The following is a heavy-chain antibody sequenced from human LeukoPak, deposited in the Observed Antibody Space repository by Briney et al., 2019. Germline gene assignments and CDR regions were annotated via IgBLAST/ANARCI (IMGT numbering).Heavy chain of an antibody. D-gene: IGHD3-22*01. Sequence: AASVKVSCKASGYTFTGYDMHWVRQAPGQGLEWLGWINPNSGGTNYAQKFQGRVTMTRDTSISTAYMELSRLRSADTAVYYCARLDYYGSSAYYGGEGFDYWGQGTLVTVSS. V-gene: IGHV1-2*02. CDR3: ARLDYYGSSAYYGGEGFDY. CDR2: INPNSGGT. J-gene: IGHJ4*02. CDR1: GYTFTGYD.